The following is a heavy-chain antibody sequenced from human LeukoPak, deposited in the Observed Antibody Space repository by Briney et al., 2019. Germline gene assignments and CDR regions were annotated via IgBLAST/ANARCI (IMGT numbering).Heavy chain of an antibody. CDR3: AHSPLSGRWFGGRYFDY. CDR2: IYWDDDK. Sequence: ESGPTLVKPTQTLTLTCTFSGFSLSTSGVGVGWIRQPPGKALEWLALIYWDDDKRYRPSLKSRLTITKDTSKNQVVLTMTNMDPVDTATYYCAHSPLSGRWFGGRYFDYWGQGTLVTVSS. J-gene: IGHJ4*02. D-gene: IGHD3-10*01. V-gene: IGHV2-5*02. CDR1: GFSLSTSGVG.